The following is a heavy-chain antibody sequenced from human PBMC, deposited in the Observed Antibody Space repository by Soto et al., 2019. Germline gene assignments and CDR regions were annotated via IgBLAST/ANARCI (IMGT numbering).Heavy chain of an antibody. Sequence: EEQLVESGGDLVQPGGSLRLSCTSSGFALDTYDMNWVRLAPGKDLEWISHIATGGDRIYYADSVKGRFTISRDNARNSLYLQKISVRDYDTPLYYCVGEHVLMFASYAASNVWGQGTLVTVSS. V-gene: IGHV3-48*03. J-gene: IGHJ4*03. CDR1: GFALDTYD. D-gene: IGHD2-21*01. CDR3: VGEHVLMFASYAASNV. CDR2: IATGGDRI.